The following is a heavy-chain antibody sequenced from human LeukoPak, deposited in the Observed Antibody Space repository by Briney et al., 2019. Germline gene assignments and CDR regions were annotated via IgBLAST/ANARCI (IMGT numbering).Heavy chain of an antibody. V-gene: IGHV3-48*04. CDR2: ISSGSTII. J-gene: IGHJ4*02. D-gene: IGHD4-17*01. CDR3: ARDPSVTTGFDY. Sequence: GGSLRLSCAASGFTFSSYSMNWVRQAPGKGLEWVSYISSGSTIIYYADSVRGRFTMSRDNAKNSLYLQMNSLRAEDTAVYYCARDPSVTTGFDYWGQGTLVTVSS. CDR1: GFTFSSYS.